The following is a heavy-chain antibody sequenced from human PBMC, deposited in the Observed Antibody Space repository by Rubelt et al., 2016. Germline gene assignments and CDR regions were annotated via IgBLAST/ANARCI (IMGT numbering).Heavy chain of an antibody. J-gene: IGHJ5*01. CDR3: ARHGGDIAGDNGCDS. V-gene: IGHV4-4*07. D-gene: IGHD3-16*01. CDR2: ISSCAST. Sequence: QVQLHESCPGLVSPSETLSPTCTVSGDSLRGSYWAWMRPRPGVGLEWLCPISSCASTQYKPSLKTRLSISVGTSKNHSSLSPTTSAASDTATYDGARHGGDIAGDNGCDSWGPGTLVTVSS. CDR1: GDSLRGSY.